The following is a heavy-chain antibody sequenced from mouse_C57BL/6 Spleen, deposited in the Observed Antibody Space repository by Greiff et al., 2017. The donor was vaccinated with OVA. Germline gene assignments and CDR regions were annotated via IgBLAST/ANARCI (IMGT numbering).Heavy chain of an antibody. J-gene: IGHJ3*01. CDR1: GFTFSSYA. CDR2: ISDGGSYT. Sequence: DVKLVESGGGLVKPGGSLKLSCAASGFTFSSYAMSWVRQTPEKRLEWVATISDGGSYTYYPDNVKGRFTISRDNAKNNLYLQMSHLKSEDTAMYYCAREYSNYVFAYWGQGTLVTVSA. D-gene: IGHD2-5*01. V-gene: IGHV5-4*01. CDR3: AREYSNYVFAY.